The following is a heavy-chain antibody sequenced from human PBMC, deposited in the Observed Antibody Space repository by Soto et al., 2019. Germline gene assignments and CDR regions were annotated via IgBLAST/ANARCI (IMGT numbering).Heavy chain of an antibody. CDR3: AKGSQAAAVLDH. CDR2: ISFDAKNI. D-gene: IGHD6-25*01. V-gene: IGHV3-30*18. CDR1: GFTFSLYG. J-gene: IGHJ4*02. Sequence: SGGGVVQPGRSLKLSCPTSGFTFSLYGMHWVRQAPGKGLEWLAVISFDAKNIYYADSVKGRFTISRDNSKTTLFLQMSHLRADDTAVYFCAKGSQAAAVLDHWGQGALVTVAS.